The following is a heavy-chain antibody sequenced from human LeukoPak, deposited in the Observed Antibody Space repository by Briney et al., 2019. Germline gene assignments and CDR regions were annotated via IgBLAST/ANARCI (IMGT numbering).Heavy chain of an antibody. Sequence: SETLSLTCAVYGGSFSGYYWSWIRQPPGKGLEWIGEINHSGSTNYSPSLKSRVTISVDTSKNQFSLKLSSVTAADTAVYYCARVRGSQGIAARKYYYYYMDVWGKGTTVTVSS. CDR2: INHSGST. V-gene: IGHV4-34*01. CDR3: ARVRGSQGIAARKYYYYYMDV. CDR1: GGSFSGYY. J-gene: IGHJ6*03. D-gene: IGHD6-6*01.